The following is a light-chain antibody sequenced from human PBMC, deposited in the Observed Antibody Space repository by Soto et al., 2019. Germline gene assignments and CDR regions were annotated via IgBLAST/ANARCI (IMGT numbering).Light chain of an antibody. CDR1: QTVSRMY. V-gene: IGKV3-20*01. J-gene: IGKJ1*01. Sequence: EIVLTQAQATLSLSPVEGAKLSCSSSQTVSRMYLSWFQQKPGQAPRLLIYGTSTRATGIPVRFTGSGPGTDFTLTISRLEPEDFAVYYCQQYGSSQWTFGQGTEVDIK. CDR3: QQYGSSQWT. CDR2: GTS.